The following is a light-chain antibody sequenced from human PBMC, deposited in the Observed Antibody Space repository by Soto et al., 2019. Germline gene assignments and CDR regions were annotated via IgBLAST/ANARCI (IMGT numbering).Light chain of an antibody. CDR3: QQYNSYWSWT. Sequence: DIQMTQSPSTLSASVGDRVPITCRASQSISSWLAWYQQKPGKAPKLLIYDASSLESGVPSRFSGSGSGTEFTLTISSLQPDDFATYYCQQYNSYWSWTFGQGTKVDIK. V-gene: IGKV1-5*01. CDR2: DAS. CDR1: QSISSW. J-gene: IGKJ1*01.